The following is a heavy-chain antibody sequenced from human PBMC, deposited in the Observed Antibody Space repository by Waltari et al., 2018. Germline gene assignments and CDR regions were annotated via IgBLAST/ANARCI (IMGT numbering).Heavy chain of an antibody. CDR1: GYSISSGYY. V-gene: IGHV4-38-2*02. J-gene: IGHJ4*02. CDR2: IYHSGST. CDR3: ASSRPYCGGDCYGFDY. D-gene: IGHD2-21*01. Sequence: QVQLQESGPGLVKPSETLSLTCTVSGYSISSGYYWGWLRQPPGKGLEWIGSIYHSGSTYYNPSLKSRVTISVDTSKNQFSLKLSSVTAADTAVYYCASSRPYCGGDCYGFDYWGQGTLVTVSS.